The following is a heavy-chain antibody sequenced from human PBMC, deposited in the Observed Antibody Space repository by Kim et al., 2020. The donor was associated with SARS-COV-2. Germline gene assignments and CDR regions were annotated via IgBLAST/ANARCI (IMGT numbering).Heavy chain of an antibody. CDR2: AYYRSKWYS. Sequence: SQTLSLTCAISGDSVSSNSATWSWIRQSPSRGLEWLGRAYYRSKWYSAYGVSVKGRISISPDTSENQLSLQLNSVTPEDTAVYYCARGLGGGLDVWGQGTTVTVSS. J-gene: IGHJ6*02. CDR1: GDSVSSNSAT. CDR3: ARGLGGGLDV. D-gene: IGHD3-16*01. V-gene: IGHV6-1*01.